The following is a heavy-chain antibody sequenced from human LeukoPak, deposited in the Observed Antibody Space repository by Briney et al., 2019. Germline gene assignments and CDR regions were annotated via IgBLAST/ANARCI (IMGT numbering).Heavy chain of an antibody. CDR2: ISYDGSNK. CDR1: GFTFSSYG. D-gene: IGHD3-16*01. Sequence: GGSLRLSCAASGFTFSSYGMHWVRQAPGKGLEWVAVISYDGSNKYYADSVKGRFTISRDNSKNTLYLQMNSLRAEDTAVYYCARASPKRGEKRQVDYWGQGTLVTVSS. CDR3: ARASPKRGEKRQVDY. V-gene: IGHV3-30*19. J-gene: IGHJ4*02.